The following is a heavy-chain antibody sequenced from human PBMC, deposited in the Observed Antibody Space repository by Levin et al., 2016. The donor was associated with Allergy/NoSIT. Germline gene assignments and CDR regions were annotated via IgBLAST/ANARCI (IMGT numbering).Heavy chain of an antibody. D-gene: IGHD2-2*01. CDR2: IKHDGSEE. V-gene: IGHV3-7*04. J-gene: IGHJ4*02. CDR3: ARTIPGFGTSWDYFDY. Sequence: GGSLRLSCAASGFTFSSSWMSWLRQAPGKGLEWVANIKHDGSEEYYVDSVKGLFTISRDNAKNSLYLQMNSLRVEDTAVYYCARTIPGFGTSWDYFDYWGQGTLVTVSS. CDR1: GFTFSSSW.